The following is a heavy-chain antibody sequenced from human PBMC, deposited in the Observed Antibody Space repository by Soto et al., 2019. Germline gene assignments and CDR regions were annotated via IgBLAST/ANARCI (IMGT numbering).Heavy chain of an antibody. Sequence: GGSLRLSCAASGFTFSDYYMSWIRQAPGKGLEWVSYISSSGSTIYYADSVKGRFTISRDNAKNSLYLQMNSLRAEDTAVYYCARMAELGAYVYYGMDVWGQGPTITFYS. CDR2: ISSSGSTI. V-gene: IGHV3-11*01. J-gene: IGHJ6*02. D-gene: IGHD1-7*01. CDR1: GFTFSDYY. CDR3: ARMAELGAYVYYGMDV.